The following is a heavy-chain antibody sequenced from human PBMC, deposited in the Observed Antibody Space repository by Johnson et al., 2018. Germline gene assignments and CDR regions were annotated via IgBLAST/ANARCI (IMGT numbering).Heavy chain of an antibody. CDR2: ISDVGRDT. V-gene: IGHV3-23*01. D-gene: IGHD5-18*01. Sequence: VQLQESGGGLVQTGGSLALSCAASGFTFSDYAMTWVRPAPGKGLEWVSGISDVGRDTYYADSVKGRFTICRDNPQNTLYLHMNSLRADHPAGDYCAGPGGDTTRFYEVFDIWGRGTGVTVS. CDR3: AGPGGDTTRFYEVFDI. CDR1: GFTFSDYA. J-gene: IGHJ3*02.